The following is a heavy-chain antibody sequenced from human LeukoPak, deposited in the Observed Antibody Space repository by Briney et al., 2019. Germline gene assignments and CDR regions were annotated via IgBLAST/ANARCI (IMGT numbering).Heavy chain of an antibody. J-gene: IGHJ4*02. CDR3: AREGAEVRGVLVKYYFDY. CDR2: ISYSGST. Sequence: SETLSLTCTVSGGSISSSIYYWGWIRQPPGKGLEWIGGISYSGSTNYNPSLKSRVTMSVDTSKNQFSLKLTSVTAADTAVYYCAREGAEVRGVLVKYYFDYWGQGALVTVSS. V-gene: IGHV4-39*07. D-gene: IGHD3-10*01. CDR1: GGSISSSIYY.